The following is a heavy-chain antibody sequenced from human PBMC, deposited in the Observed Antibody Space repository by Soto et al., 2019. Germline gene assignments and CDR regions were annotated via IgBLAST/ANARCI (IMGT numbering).Heavy chain of an antibody. Sequence: QVQLQESGPGLVKPSETLSLTCTVSGGSISSYYWSWIRQPPGKGLEWIGYIYYSGSTNYNPSLKSRVTISVDTSKNQFSLKLSSVTAADTAVYYCARERGSGWYVGYWYFDLWGRGTLVTVSS. D-gene: IGHD6-19*01. CDR2: IYYSGST. V-gene: IGHV4-59*01. CDR3: ARERGSGWYVGYWYFDL. J-gene: IGHJ2*01. CDR1: GGSISSYY.